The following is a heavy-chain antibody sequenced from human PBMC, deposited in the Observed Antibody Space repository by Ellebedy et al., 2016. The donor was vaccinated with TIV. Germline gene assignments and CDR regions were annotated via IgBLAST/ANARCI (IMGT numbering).Heavy chain of an antibody. Sequence: ASVKVSXKASGGTFSSYAINWVRQATGQGLEWMGWMNPNSGNTGYAQKFQGRVTMTRNTSISTAYMELSSLRSEDTAVYYCARGFLGQEGASDYWGQGTLVTVSS. D-gene: IGHD1-26*01. CDR3: ARGFLGQEGASDY. J-gene: IGHJ4*02. V-gene: IGHV1-8*02. CDR1: GGTFSSYA. CDR2: MNPNSGNT.